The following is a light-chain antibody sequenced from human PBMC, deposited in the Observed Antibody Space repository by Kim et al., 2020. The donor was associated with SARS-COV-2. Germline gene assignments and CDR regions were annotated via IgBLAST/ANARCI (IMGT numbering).Light chain of an antibody. CDR3: QQSNDWPPLT. J-gene: IGKJ1*01. CDR2: DAT. V-gene: IGKV3-15*01. Sequence: PGERATRSCRASQTINNRLGWYQQKPGQAPRLLIYDATTRATGVPARFIGSGSETDFTLTISSLQSEDFAVYYCQQSNDWPPLTFGQGTKVDIK. CDR1: QTINNR.